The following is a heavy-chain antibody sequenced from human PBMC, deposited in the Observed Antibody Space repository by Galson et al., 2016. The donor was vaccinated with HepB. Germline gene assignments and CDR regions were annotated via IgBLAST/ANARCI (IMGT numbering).Heavy chain of an antibody. D-gene: IGHD5-18*01. J-gene: IGHJ4*02. CDR1: GGSFSGHY. V-gene: IGHV4-34*01. CDR3: ARGGATPMVLTY. Sequence: LSLTCAVYGGSFSGHYWSWVRQPPGKGLEWIGEINHSGRTNYNPSLKSRVAISVDTSKNQFSLILTSVTAADTAVYYCARGGATPMVLTYWGQGTLVTVSS. CDR2: INHSGRT.